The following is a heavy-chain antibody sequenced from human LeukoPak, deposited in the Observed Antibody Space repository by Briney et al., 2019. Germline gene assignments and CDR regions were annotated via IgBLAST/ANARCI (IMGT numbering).Heavy chain of an antibody. V-gene: IGHV1-18*01. D-gene: IGHD3-10*01. CDR1: GYTFTSYG. J-gene: IGHJ4*02. CDR2: ISAYNGNT. Sequence: ASVKVSCKASGYTFTSYGISWVRQAPGRGLEWMGWISAYNGNTNYAQKLQGRVTMTTDTSTSTAYMELRSLRSDDTAVYYCAREGVWFGELSDYFDYWGQGTLVTVSS. CDR3: AREGVWFGELSDYFDY.